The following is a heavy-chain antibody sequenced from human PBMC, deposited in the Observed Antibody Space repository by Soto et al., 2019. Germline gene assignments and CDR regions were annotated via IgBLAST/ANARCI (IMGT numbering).Heavy chain of an antibody. D-gene: IGHD3-10*01. CDR2: ISAYNGNT. CDR3: ARGKGVLLWFGELLDYYYGMDV. J-gene: IGHJ6*02. CDR1: GYTFTSYG. V-gene: IGHV1-18*01. Sequence: ASVKVSCKASGYTFTSYGISWVRQAPGQGLEWMGWISAYNGNTNYAQKLQGRVTMTTDTSTSTAYMELRSLRSEDTAVYYCARGKGVLLWFGELLDYYYGMDVWGQGTTVTVSS.